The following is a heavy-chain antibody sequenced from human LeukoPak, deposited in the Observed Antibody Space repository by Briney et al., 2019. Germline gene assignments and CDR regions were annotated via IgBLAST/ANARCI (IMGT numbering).Heavy chain of an antibody. D-gene: IGHD4-17*01. V-gene: IGHV3-23*01. Sequence: PGGSLRLSCAASGFTFSSYGMSWVRQAPGKGLEWVSAISGSGGSTYYADSVKGRFTISRDNSKNTLYLQMNSLRAEDTAVYYCAKDRDHRTTVSYYFDYWGQGTLVTVSS. J-gene: IGHJ4*02. CDR2: ISGSGGST. CDR3: AKDRDHRTTVSYYFDY. CDR1: GFTFSSYG.